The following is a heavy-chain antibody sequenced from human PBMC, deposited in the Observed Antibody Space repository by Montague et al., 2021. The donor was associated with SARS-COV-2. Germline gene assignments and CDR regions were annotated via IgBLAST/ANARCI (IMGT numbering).Heavy chain of an antibody. V-gene: IGHV4-4*07. J-gene: IGHJ5*02. Sequence: SETLSLTCTVSGGSISSYHHYWGLIRQPPGKGLEWIGRIYTSGSNNYNPSLKSRVTMSVDTSQNQFSLKLSSVTAADTAVYYCARDRGYSGGNLHPYNWFDPWGQGTLVTVSS. CDR2: IYTSGSN. D-gene: IGHD1-26*01. CDR3: ARDRGYSGGNLHPYNWFDP. CDR1: GGSISSYHHY.